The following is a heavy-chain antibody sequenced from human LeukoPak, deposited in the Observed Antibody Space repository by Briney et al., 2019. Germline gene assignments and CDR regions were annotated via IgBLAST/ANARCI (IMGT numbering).Heavy chain of an antibody. D-gene: IGHD1-1*01. CDR2: IGTAGDT. V-gene: IGHV3-13*01. CDR1: GFTFSDYD. Sequence: GGSLRLSCAASGFTFSDYDMHWVRQATGKGLEWVSAIGTAGDTYYTGSAKGRFTISRENAKNSLYLQMDSLRAGDTAVYYCARVAKERVGGVYYFDYWGQGTLVTVSS. J-gene: IGHJ4*02. CDR3: ARVAKERVGGVYYFDY.